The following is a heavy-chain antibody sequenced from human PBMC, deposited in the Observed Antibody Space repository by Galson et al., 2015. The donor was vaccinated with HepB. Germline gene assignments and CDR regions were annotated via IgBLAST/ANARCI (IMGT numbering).Heavy chain of an antibody. D-gene: IGHD3-22*01. V-gene: IGHV1-69*05. CDR3: ARDAYYYDSSGYYYDYYYYYMDV. CDR2: IIPIFGTA. Sequence: SVKVSCKASGGTFSSYAISWVRQAPGQGLEWMGGIIPIFGTANYAQKFQGRVTITRDTSASTAYMELSSLRSEDTAVYYCARDAYYYDSSGYYYDYYYYYMDVWGKGTTVTASS. J-gene: IGHJ6*03. CDR1: GGTFSSYA.